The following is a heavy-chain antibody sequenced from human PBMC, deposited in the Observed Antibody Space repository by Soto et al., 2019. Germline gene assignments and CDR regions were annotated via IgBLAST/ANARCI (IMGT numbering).Heavy chain of an antibody. D-gene: IGHD3-22*01. CDR1: GFTFSSYG. V-gene: IGHV3-33*01. CDR2: IWYDGSNK. J-gene: IGHJ4*02. Sequence: PGGSLRLSCAASGFTFSSYGMHWVRQAPGKGLEWVAVIWYDGSNKYYADSVKGRFTISRDNSKNTLYLQMNSLRAEDTAVYYCAVGEYYYDSSGYSRYFDYWGQGTLVTVSS. CDR3: AVGEYYYDSSGYSRYFDY.